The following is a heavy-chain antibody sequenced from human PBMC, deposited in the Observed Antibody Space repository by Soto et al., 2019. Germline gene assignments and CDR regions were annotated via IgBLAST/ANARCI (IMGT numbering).Heavy chain of an antibody. Sequence: PGGSLRLSCAASGLTFDDYAMHWVRQAPGKGLEWVSGISWNSGSIGYADSVKGRFTISRDNAKNSLYLQMNSLRAEDTALYYCAKDISRFLEWPRFDPWGQGTLVTVSS. CDR1: GLTFDDYA. CDR2: ISWNSGSI. CDR3: AKDISRFLEWPRFDP. V-gene: IGHV3-9*01. D-gene: IGHD3-3*01. J-gene: IGHJ5*02.